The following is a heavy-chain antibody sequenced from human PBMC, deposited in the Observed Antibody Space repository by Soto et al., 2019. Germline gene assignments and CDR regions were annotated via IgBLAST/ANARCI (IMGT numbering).Heavy chain of an antibody. V-gene: IGHV3-23*01. J-gene: IGHJ4*02. D-gene: IGHD6-19*01. CDR1: GFSFSNHA. CDR2: IIDDGGRA. CDR3: ARDKMEQWLVGVYLDY. Sequence: EVQLLESGGGLVQPGGSLRLSCSVSGFSFSNHAMSWVRQAPGKGLEWVAAIIDDGGRAYYVDSVKGRFTISRDNYRNTLSLQMNSLRAEDKAVYYCARDKMEQWLVGVYLDYWGQGTQVTVSS.